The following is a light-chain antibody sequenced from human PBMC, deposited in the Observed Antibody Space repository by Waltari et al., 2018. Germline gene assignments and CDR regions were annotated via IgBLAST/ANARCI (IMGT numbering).Light chain of an antibody. Sequence: EIVLTQSPATLSLSRGERATLSCRASQSVSSYLAWYQQKPGQPPRLLIYAASNRATGVPARFSGSGSGTDFTLTISSLESEDFAVYFCQQRTNWPRNTFGQGTKLEIK. CDR3: QQRTNWPRNT. CDR1: QSVSSY. V-gene: IGKV3-11*01. J-gene: IGKJ2*01. CDR2: AAS.